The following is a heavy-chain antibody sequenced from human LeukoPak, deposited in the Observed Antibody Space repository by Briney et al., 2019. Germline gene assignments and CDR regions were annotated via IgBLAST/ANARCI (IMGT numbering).Heavy chain of an antibody. J-gene: IGHJ4*02. D-gene: IGHD1-7*01. Sequence: GGSLRLSCAASGFTFSSYGMNWVRQAPGKGLEWVSSISSSSSYIYYADSVKGRFTISRDNAKNTLYLQMNSLRAENTAVYYCARTNYMGGFDYWGQGTLVTVSS. V-gene: IGHV3-21*01. CDR1: GFTFSSYG. CDR3: ARTNYMGGFDY. CDR2: ISSSSSYI.